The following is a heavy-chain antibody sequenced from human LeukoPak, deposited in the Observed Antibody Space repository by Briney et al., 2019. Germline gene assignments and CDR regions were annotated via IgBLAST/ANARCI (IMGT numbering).Heavy chain of an antibody. V-gene: IGHV3-66*01. CDR2: LYSGGST. CDR1: GFTVSSNY. CDR3: ARNAYYDSSAYYVDY. Sequence: GGSLRLSCAASGFTVSSNYMSWVRQAPGKGLEWVSVLYSGGSTFYADSVKGRFTISRDNSKNTLFLQMNSLRAEDTAVYYCARNAYYDSSAYYVDYWGQGTLVSVSS. D-gene: IGHD3-22*01. J-gene: IGHJ4*02.